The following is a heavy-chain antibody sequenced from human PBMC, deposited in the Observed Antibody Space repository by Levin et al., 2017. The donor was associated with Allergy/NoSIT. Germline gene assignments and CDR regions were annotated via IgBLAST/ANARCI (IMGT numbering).Heavy chain of an antibody. CDR2: INPSGGST. D-gene: IGHD3-22*01. V-gene: IGHV1-46*01. CDR3: ARDPNYYDSSGYYFDY. CDR1: GYTFTSYY. Sequence: ASVKVSCKASGYTFTSYYMHWVRQAPGQGLEWMGIINPSGGSTSYAQKFQGRVTMTRDTSTSSVYMELSSLRSEDTAVYYCARDPNYYDSSGYYFDYWGQGTLVTVSS. J-gene: IGHJ4*02.